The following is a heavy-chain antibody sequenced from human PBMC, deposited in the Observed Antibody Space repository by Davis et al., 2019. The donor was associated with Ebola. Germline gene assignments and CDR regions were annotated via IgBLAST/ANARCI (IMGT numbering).Heavy chain of an antibody. D-gene: IGHD4-17*01. CDR3: ASSFHDYGDYDLRLPSTYFDY. V-gene: IGHV4-59*08. Sequence: PSETLSLTCTVSGGSISSHYWSWIRQPPGKGLEWIGYIYYSGSTNYNPSLKSRVTISVDTSKNQFSLKLSSVTAADTAVYYCASSFHDYGDYDLRLPSTYFDYWGQGTLVTVSS. J-gene: IGHJ4*02. CDR2: IYYSGST. CDR1: GGSISSHY.